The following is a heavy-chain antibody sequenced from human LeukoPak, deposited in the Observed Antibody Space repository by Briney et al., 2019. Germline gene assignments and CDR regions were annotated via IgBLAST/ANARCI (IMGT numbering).Heavy chain of an antibody. Sequence: EASVKVSCKASGYTFTSYGISWVRQAPGQGLEWMGWISAYNGNTNYAQKLQGRVTMTTDTSTSTAYMELRSLRSDDTAVYYCAREVGISWATDYYYMDVWGKGTTVTVSS. CDR3: AREVGISWATDYYYMDV. CDR1: GYTFTSYG. D-gene: IGHD2-15*01. J-gene: IGHJ6*03. V-gene: IGHV1-18*01. CDR2: ISAYNGNT.